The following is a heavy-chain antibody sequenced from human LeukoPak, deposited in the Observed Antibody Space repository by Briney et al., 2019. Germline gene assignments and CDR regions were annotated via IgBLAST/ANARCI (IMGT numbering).Heavy chain of an antibody. Sequence: PSETLSLTCTVSGGSISSSSYYWVWMRQPPGKGLEWIGSIYYSGSTYYNPSLKSRVTKSVDTSKNQFSLRLNSVTAADTAVYYCARHTSMVRGVMKYYFDYWGQGTLATVSS. CDR2: IYYSGST. V-gene: IGHV4-39*01. J-gene: IGHJ4*02. D-gene: IGHD3-10*01. CDR1: GGSISSSSYY. CDR3: ARHTSMVRGVMKYYFDY.